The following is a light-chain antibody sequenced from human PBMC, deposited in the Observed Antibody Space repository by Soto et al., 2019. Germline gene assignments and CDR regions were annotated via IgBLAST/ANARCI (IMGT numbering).Light chain of an antibody. Sequence: EIVLTQSPATLSLSPGERASLSCRASQNINSDLAWYQQKPGQAPRLLIYDGSNRATGIPARFSGSGSGTDFTLTINSLAPEDSAIYYCQQRNSWPPTFGGGTKVEI. CDR3: QQRNSWPPT. V-gene: IGKV3-11*01. J-gene: IGKJ4*01. CDR2: DGS. CDR1: QNINSD.